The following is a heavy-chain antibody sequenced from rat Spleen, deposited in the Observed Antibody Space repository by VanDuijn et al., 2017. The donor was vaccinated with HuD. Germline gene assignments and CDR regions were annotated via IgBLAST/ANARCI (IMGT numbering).Heavy chain of an antibody. J-gene: IGHJ2*01. Sequence: EVQLVESGGGLVQPGRSLKLSCAASGFTFSNYGMAWFRQAPTKGLEWVATISYDGGSTYYRASVKGRFTIYRDNAKSTLSLQMERLRSEDTATYYCAKGLINYPGIPDYWGQGVMVTVSS. V-gene: IGHV5-29*01. D-gene: IGHD1-4*01. CDR1: GFTFSNYG. CDR2: ISYDGGST. CDR3: AKGLINYPGIPDY.